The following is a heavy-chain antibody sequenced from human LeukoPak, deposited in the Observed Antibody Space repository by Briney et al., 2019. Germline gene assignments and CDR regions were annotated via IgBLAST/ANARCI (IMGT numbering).Heavy chain of an antibody. CDR2: ISGSGGST. V-gene: IGHV3-23*01. D-gene: IGHD1-20*01. CDR1: GFTFSSYA. CDR3: AKGHNFQYYFDY. Sequence: PGGSLRLSCAASGFTFSSYAMSWVRQAPGKGLEWVSAISGSGGSTYYADSVKGRFTISRDNSKNTRYLQVNSLRAEDTAVYYCAKGHNFQYYFDYWGQGTLVTVSS. J-gene: IGHJ4*02.